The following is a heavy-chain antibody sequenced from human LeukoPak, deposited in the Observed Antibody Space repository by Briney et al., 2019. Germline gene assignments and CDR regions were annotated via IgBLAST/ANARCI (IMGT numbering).Heavy chain of an antibody. J-gene: IGHJ4*02. CDR3: AHRPDDTSGSDFDY. CDR2: IYWDDDK. D-gene: IGHD3-22*01. V-gene: IGHV2-5*02. Sequence: KESGPTLVKPTQTLTLTCTFSGFSLTTDEVGVGWVRQTPGKALEWLAVIYWDDDKRYSPSLKSRLTITKDTSKNRVFLTMTNMDPVDTATYYCAHRPDDTSGSDFDYWGQGTLVTVSS. CDR1: GFSLTTDEVG.